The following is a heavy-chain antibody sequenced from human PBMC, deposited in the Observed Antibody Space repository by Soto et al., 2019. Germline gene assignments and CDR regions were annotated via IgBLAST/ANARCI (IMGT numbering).Heavy chain of an antibody. CDR3: AKKVVVVVAATPFDY. Sequence: GGPLRLSCAASGFTFSSYAMSWVRQAPGKGLEWVSAISGSGGSTYYADSVKGRFTISRDNSKNTLYLQMNSLRAEDTAVYYCAKKVVVVVAATPFDYWGQGTLVTVSS. CDR1: GFTFSSYA. J-gene: IGHJ4*02. D-gene: IGHD2-15*01. CDR2: ISGSGGST. V-gene: IGHV3-23*01.